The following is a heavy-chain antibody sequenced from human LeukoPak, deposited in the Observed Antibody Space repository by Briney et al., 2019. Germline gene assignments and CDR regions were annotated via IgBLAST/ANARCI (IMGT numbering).Heavy chain of an antibody. CDR2: IYSGART. J-gene: IGHJ6*03. CDR1: GLTDSSNY. Sequence: PGGSLRLSCAASGLTDSSNYINWVRQAPGKGLEWVSVIYSGARTYYADSVKGRFTISRDNSLNTVFLQMNSLRVEDTAVYYCARDRSGYYYMDVWGKGTTVAVAS. D-gene: IGHD2-15*01. CDR3: ARDRSGYYYMDV. V-gene: IGHV3-53*01.